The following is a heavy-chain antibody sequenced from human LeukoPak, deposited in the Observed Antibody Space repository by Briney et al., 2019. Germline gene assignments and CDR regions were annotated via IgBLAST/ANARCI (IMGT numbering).Heavy chain of an antibody. CDR1: GITLSNYG. CDR3: ARDGGGSIDY. J-gene: IGHJ4*02. CDR2: IWYDGSKE. V-gene: IGHV3-33*01. D-gene: IGHD2-15*01. Sequence: GGSLRLSCAASGITLSNYGMHWVRQAPGKGLEWVAVIWYDGSKEYYADSVKGRFTISRDTSENMMYLQMNSLRAEDTAVYYCARDGGGSIDYWGQGALVTVSS.